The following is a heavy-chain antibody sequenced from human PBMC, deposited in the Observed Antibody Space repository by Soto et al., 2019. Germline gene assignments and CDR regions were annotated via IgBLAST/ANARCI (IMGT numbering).Heavy chain of an antibody. CDR3: AKERVRDFDG. J-gene: IGHJ4*02. CDR1: GFTFDDHA. Sequence: VQLVESGGGLVRPGGSLRLSCAASGFTFDDHAMHWVRQAPGKGLECISAITWNSVALDYADAVKGRFTISRDNAKNSLYLQMNSLRPEDTALYYCAKERVRDFDGWGQGTLVTVSS. CDR2: ITWNSVAL. V-gene: IGHV3-9*01. D-gene: IGHD3-9*01.